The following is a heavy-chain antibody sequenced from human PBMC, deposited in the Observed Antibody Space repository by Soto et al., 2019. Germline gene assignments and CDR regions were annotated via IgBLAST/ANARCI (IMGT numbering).Heavy chain of an antibody. J-gene: IGHJ5*02. Sequence: GAALKVACKATCYTFPCHGISWVRHAPGQGLEWMGWISAYNGNTNYAQKLQGRVTMTTDTSTSTAYMELRSLRSDDTAVYYCARDTPTTGDSSDPKAWFDPWGQGTLVTVSS. D-gene: IGHD3-22*01. CDR2: ISAYNGNT. CDR1: CYTFPCHG. V-gene: IGHV1-18*01. CDR3: ARDTPTTGDSSDPKAWFDP.